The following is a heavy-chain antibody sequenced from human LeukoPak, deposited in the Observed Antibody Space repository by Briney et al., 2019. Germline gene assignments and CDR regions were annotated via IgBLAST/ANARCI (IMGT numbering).Heavy chain of an antibody. Sequence: SGTLSLTCTVSGGSISSYYWSWIRQPPGKGLEWIGYIYYSGSTNYNPSLKSRVTISVDTSKNQFSLKLSSVTAADTAVYYCATGGRLYYFDYWGQGTLVTVSS. CDR3: ATGGRLYYFDY. V-gene: IGHV4-59*01. CDR2: IYYSGST. J-gene: IGHJ4*02. D-gene: IGHD3-16*01. CDR1: GGSISSYY.